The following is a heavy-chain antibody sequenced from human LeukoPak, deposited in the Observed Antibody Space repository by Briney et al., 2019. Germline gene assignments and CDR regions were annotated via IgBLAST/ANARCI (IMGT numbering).Heavy chain of an antibody. CDR1: GFTFSDYY. D-gene: IGHD6-13*01. J-gene: IGHJ5*02. V-gene: IGHV3-11*01. CDR2: ISSSGSTI. Sequence: GGSLRLSCAASGFTFSDYYMSWIRQAPGKGLEWVSYISSSGSTIYYADSVKGRFTISRDNAKNSLYLQMNSLRAEDTAIYYCARIIAVAGTDWFDPWGQGTLVTVSS. CDR3: ARIIAVAGTDWFDP.